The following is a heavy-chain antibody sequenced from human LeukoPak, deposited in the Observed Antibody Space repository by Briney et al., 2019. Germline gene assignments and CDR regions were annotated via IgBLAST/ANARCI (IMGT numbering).Heavy chain of an antibody. CDR2: ISYDGSNE. Sequence: GRSLRLSCAASGFTFSSYVMHWVRQAPGKGLEWVAIISYDGSNEYYADSVKGRFTISRDNSKNTLYLQMNSLRADDTAVYYCAKSHHVTAIDYWGQGTLVTVSS. J-gene: IGHJ4*02. CDR1: GFTFSSYV. D-gene: IGHD2-21*02. V-gene: IGHV3-30*04. CDR3: AKSHHVTAIDY.